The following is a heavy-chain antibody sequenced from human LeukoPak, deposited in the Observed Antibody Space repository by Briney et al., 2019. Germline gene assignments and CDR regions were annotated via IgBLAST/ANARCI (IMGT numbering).Heavy chain of an antibody. D-gene: IGHD6-19*01. CDR2: INPNSGGT. J-gene: IGHJ4*02. Sequence: VASVKVSCKASGGTFSSYAISWVRQAPGQGLEWMGRINPNSGGTNYAQKFQGRVTMTRDTSISTAYMELSRLRSDDTAVYYCARGRVNSGWFPGDYWGQGTLVTVSS. V-gene: IGHV1-2*06. CDR3: ARGRVNSGWFPGDY. CDR1: GGTFSSYA.